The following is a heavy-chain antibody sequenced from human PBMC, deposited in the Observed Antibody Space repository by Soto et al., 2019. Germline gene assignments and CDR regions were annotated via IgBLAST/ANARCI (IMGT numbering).Heavy chain of an antibody. CDR3: ARDPVI. Sequence: QVQLQESGPGLVKPSQTLSLTCTVSGGSSSSGCYYWSWIRHHPGKGLEWIGYIYYSGSTYYNPSRKGRVNISGHTSKNKSSLNLGSVTAADTSVYYCARDPVIWGQGTLVTVSS. CDR2: IYYSGST. J-gene: IGHJ4*02. CDR1: GGSSSSGCYY. D-gene: IGHD3-10*01. V-gene: IGHV4-31*03.